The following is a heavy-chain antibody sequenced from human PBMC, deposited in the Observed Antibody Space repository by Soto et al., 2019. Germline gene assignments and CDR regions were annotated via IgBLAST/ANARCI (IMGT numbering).Heavy chain of an antibody. CDR1: GGSFSGYY. CDR2: INHSGST. D-gene: IGHD4-17*01. V-gene: IGHV4-34*01. J-gene: IGHJ4*02. CDR3: ARTTAVPNSLRSRYFFDY. Sequence: SETLSLTCAVYGGSFSGYYWSWIRQPPGKGLEWIGEINHSGSTNYNPSLKSRVTISVDTSKNQFSLRLSSVTTADTALYYCARTTAVPNSLRSRYFFDYWGQGTLVTVSS.